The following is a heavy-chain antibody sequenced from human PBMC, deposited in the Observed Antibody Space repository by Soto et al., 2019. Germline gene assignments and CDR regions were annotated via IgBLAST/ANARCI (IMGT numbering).Heavy chain of an antibody. J-gene: IGHJ4*02. CDR3: ARESEDLTSNFDY. Sequence: GGSLRLSCAASGFTFSSYSMNCVRQAPGKGLEWVSSISSTTNYIYYGDSMKGRFTISRDNAKNSLYLEMNSLRAEDTAVYYCARESEDLTSNFDYWGQGTLVTVYS. V-gene: IGHV3-21*06. CDR2: ISSTTNYI. CDR1: GFTFSSYS.